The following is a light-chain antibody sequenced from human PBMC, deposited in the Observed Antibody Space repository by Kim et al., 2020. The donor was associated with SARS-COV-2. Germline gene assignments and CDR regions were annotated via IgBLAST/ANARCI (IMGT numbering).Light chain of an antibody. CDR2: KDC. CDR1: ASAEQH. J-gene: IGLJ1*01. V-gene: IGLV3-25*03. CDR3: QSADSSGTYV. Sequence: VSPGQASRITCSGDASAEQHASWYQQKSGQAPCLVIYKDCERPSGIPERFSGSSSGTTVTLTISGVQADDGADYYCQSADSSGTYVFGSGTKVTVL.